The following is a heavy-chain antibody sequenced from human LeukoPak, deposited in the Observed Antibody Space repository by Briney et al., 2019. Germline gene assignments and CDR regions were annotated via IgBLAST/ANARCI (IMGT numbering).Heavy chain of an antibody. CDR1: GCTFTSYD. J-gene: IGHJ6*02. Sequence: ASVKVSCKASGCTFTSYDINWVRQATGQGLEWMGWMNPNSGNTGYAQKFQGRVTMTRNTSISTAYMELSSLRSEDTAVYYCAGVTYYYYGMDVWGQGTTVTVSS. CDR3: AGVTYYYYGMDV. D-gene: IGHD2-8*01. V-gene: IGHV1-8*01. CDR2: MNPNSGNT.